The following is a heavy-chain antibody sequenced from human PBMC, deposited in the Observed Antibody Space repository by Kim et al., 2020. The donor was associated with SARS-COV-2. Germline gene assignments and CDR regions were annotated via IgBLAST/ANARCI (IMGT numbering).Heavy chain of an antibody. V-gene: IGHV4-4*08. CDR3: ARSPTSTTYWFDP. Sequence: NPPLKSRVTLSVDTSKNQFSLKLKSVTAADTGIYYCARSPTSTTYWFDPWGQGTLVTVSS. D-gene: IGHD4-4*01. J-gene: IGHJ5*02.